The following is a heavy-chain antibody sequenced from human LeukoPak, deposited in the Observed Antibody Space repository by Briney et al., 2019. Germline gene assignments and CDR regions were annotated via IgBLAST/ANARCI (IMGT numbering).Heavy chain of an antibody. Sequence: GGSLRLSCAASGFTFSSYAMSWVRQAPGKGLEWVSAISGSGGSTYYADSMKGRFTISRDNSKNTLYLQMNSLRAEDTAVYYCAKASKYSSGWLDYWGQGTLVTVSS. CDR3: AKASKYSSGWLDY. V-gene: IGHV3-23*01. J-gene: IGHJ4*02. CDR2: ISGSGGST. CDR1: GFTFSSYA. D-gene: IGHD6-19*01.